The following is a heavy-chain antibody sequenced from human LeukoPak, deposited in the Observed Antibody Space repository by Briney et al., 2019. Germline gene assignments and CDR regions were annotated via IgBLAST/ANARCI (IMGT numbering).Heavy chain of an antibody. CDR2: ISSSSSYI. CDR1: GFTFSSYS. V-gene: IGHV3-21*01. D-gene: IGHD2-2*01. Sequence: GGSLRLSCAASGFTFSSYSMNWVRQAPGKGLEWVSSISSSSSYIYYADSVKGRFTISRDNAKNSLYLQMNSLRAEDTAVYYCARVLVPAANPRSHWYFDLWGRGTLVTVSS. CDR3: ARVLVPAANPRSHWYFDL. J-gene: IGHJ2*01.